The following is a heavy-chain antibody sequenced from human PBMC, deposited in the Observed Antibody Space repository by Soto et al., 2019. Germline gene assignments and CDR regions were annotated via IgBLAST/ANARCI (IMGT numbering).Heavy chain of an antibody. Sequence: PSETLSLTCTVSGGSISSGDYYWSWIRQPPGKGLEWIGYIYYSGSTYYNPSLKSRVTISVDTSKNQFSLKLSSVTAADTAVYYCARGGLITMVRGVISHWFDPWGQGTLVTVSS. V-gene: IGHV4-30-4*01. D-gene: IGHD3-10*01. CDR1: GGSISSGDYY. J-gene: IGHJ5*02. CDR3: ARGGLITMVRGVISHWFDP. CDR2: IYYSGST.